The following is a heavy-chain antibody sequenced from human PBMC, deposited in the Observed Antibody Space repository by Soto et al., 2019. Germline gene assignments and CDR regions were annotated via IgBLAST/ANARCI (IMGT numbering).Heavy chain of an antibody. Sequence: ASVKVSCKASGGTFSRYAFSWVRQAPGQGLEWMGGIVPIYGTRGFAQKFQGRLTITADEPTRAAYMELSSLRSEDTAVYYCARDLDYYGSGSHYYYGMGVWGQGTTVTVSS. CDR2: IVPIYGTR. CDR3: ARDLDYYGSGSHYYYGMGV. CDR1: GGTFSRYA. D-gene: IGHD3-10*01. J-gene: IGHJ6*02. V-gene: IGHV1-69*13.